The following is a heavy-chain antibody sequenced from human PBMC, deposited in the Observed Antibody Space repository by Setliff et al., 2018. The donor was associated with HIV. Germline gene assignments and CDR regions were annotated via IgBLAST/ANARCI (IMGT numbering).Heavy chain of an antibody. CDR1: GFTFSAFA. D-gene: IGHD3-3*01. CDR2: ISGGGGSK. J-gene: IGHJ6*02. CDR3: ARDYLYYNLYNGSPVYGMDV. Sequence: PGGSLRLSCVASGFTFSAFAVTWVRQAPGTGLEWIATISGGGGSKYYADSVKGRFIISRDNSKNSLYLQMNSLRVEDTAVYYCARDYLYYNLYNGSPVYGMDVWGQGTTVTVSS. V-gene: IGHV3-23*01.